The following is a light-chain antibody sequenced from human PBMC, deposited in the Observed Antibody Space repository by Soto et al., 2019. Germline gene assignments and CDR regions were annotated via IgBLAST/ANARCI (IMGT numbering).Light chain of an antibody. CDR2: GVN. J-gene: IGLJ1*01. V-gene: IGLV2-14*01. Sequence: QSVLTQPASVSGSPGQSITISCSGTISDFVLYNYVSWYQQHPGKAPKLMIYGVNNRPSGVSNRFSGSKSGNTASLTISGLQADDEADYYCRSYTTSSALQVFGTGTKVTVL. CDR3: RSYTTSSALQV. CDR1: ISDFVLYNY.